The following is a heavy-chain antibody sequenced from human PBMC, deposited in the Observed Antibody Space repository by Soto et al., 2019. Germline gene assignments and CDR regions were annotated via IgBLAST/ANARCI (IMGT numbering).Heavy chain of an antibody. D-gene: IGHD1-26*01. J-gene: IGHJ6*02. Sequence: GASVKVSCKASGGTFSSYAISWVRQAPGQGLEWMGGIIPIFGTANYAQKFQGRVTITADESTSTAYMELNSLRSEDTAVYYCARGDTVEDSAGGYYYGMDVWGQGTTVTVSS. V-gene: IGHV1-69*13. CDR3: ARGDTVEDSAGGYYYGMDV. CDR1: GGTFSSYA. CDR2: IIPIFGTA.